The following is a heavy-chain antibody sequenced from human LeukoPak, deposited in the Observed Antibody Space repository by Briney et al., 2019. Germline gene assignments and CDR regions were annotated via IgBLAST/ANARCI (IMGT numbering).Heavy chain of an antibody. Sequence: TSETLSLTCTVSGVSISSYYWSWIRQPAGKGLEWIGRIYTSGSTNYNPSLKSRVTMSVDTSKNQFSLKLSSVTAADTAVYYCASTTRRDGYNPLGDYWGQGTLVTVSS. CDR2: IYTSGST. D-gene: IGHD5-24*01. CDR1: GVSISSYY. CDR3: ASTTRRDGYNPLGDY. J-gene: IGHJ4*02. V-gene: IGHV4-4*07.